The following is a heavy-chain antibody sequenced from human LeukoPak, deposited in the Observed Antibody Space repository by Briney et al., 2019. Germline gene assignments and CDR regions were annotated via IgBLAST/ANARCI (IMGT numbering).Heavy chain of an antibody. D-gene: IGHD6-19*01. CDR1: GFTFSSYA. CDR3: ARDSSGCIFDY. V-gene: IGHV3-7*01. CDR2: IKQDGSEK. Sequence: GGSLRLSCAVSGFTFSSYAMSWVRQAPGKGLEWVANIKQDGSEKYYVDSVKGRFTISRDNAKNSLYLQMNSLRAEDTAVYYCARDSSGCIFDYWGQGTLVTVSS. J-gene: IGHJ4*02.